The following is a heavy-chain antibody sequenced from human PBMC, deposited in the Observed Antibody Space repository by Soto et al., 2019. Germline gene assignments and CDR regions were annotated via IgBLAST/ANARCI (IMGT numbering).Heavy chain of an antibody. V-gene: IGHV3-53*02. CDR2: IYTAGGT. Sequence: EVQLVDTGGGLIQPGGSLRLSCAASGFTVSNTYMTWVRQPPGKGLECVSVIYTAGGTNYADSVKGRFIISRDNSKNTLSLQMNSLRAEDTAVYYCARALPVATGGFDHWGQGTLVTVSS. J-gene: IGHJ5*02. D-gene: IGHD5-12*01. CDR1: GFTVSNTY. CDR3: ARALPVATGGFDH.